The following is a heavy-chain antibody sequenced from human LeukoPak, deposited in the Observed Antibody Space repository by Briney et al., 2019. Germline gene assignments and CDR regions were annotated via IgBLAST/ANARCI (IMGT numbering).Heavy chain of an antibody. J-gene: IGHJ3*02. V-gene: IGHV4-34*01. Sequence: PSETLSLTCAVYGGSFSGYYWSWIRQPPGKGLEWIGEINHSGSTNYNPSLKSRVTISVDTSKNQFSLKLSSVTAADTAVYYCARGARYSYGYCAFDIWGQGTMVTVSS. CDR2: INHSGST. CDR1: GGSFSGYY. D-gene: IGHD5-18*01. CDR3: ARGARYSYGYCAFDI.